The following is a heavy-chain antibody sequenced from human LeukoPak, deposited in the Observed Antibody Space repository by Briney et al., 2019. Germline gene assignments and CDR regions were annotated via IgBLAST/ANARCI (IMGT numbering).Heavy chain of an antibody. CDR2: IIPIFGTA. D-gene: IGHD5-12*01. CDR1: GGTFSSYA. V-gene: IGHV1-69*05. J-gene: IGHJ4*02. Sequence: SVKVSXKASGGTFSSYAISWVRQAPGQGLEWMGRIIPIFGTANYAQKFQGRVTITTDESTSTAYMELSSLRSEDTAVYYCARESYIVATITGFDYWGQGTLVTVSS. CDR3: ARESYIVATITGFDY.